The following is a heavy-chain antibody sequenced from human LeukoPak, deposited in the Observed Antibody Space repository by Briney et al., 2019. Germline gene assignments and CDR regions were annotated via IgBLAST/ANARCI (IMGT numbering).Heavy chain of an antibody. CDR1: GGSISSYY. CDR3: ARPAYLGIVGATDDAFDI. Sequence: KASETLSLTCTVSGGSISSYYWSWIRQPPGKGLEWIGYIYYSGSTNYNPSLKSRVTISVDTSKNQFSLKLSSVTAADTAVYYCARPAYLGIVGATDDAFDIWGQGTMVTVSS. D-gene: IGHD1-26*01. J-gene: IGHJ3*02. CDR2: IYYSGST. V-gene: IGHV4-59*01.